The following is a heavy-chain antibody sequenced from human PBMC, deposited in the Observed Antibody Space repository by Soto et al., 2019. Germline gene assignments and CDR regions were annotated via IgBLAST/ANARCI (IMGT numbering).Heavy chain of an antibody. J-gene: IGHJ6*02. V-gene: IGHV1-69*02. D-gene: IGHD1-26*01. CDR3: ARGLGDTATDGMDV. Sequence: HVQLVQSGAEVKKPGSSVKVSCKASGGTFSSYTISWVRQAPGQGLEWMGRIIPILGIANYAQKFQGRVTITADKSTITSYMELSSLRSEDTAVYYCARGLGDTATDGMDVWGQGTTVTVSS. CDR1: GGTFSSYT. CDR2: IIPILGIA.